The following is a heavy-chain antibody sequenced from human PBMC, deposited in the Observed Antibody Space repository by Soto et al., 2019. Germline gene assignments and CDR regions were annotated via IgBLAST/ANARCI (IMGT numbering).Heavy chain of an antibody. CDR2: MNPNSGNT. D-gene: IGHD3-22*01. V-gene: IGHV1-8*01. CDR1: GYTFTSYD. Sequence: GASVKVSCKASGYTFTSYDINWVRQATGQGLEWMGWMNPNSGNTGYAQKFQGRVTMTRNTSISTAYMELSSLRPEGTAVYYCARNYYDSSGYYYDWYFDLWGRGTLVTVSS. J-gene: IGHJ2*01. CDR3: ARNYYDSSGYYYDWYFDL.